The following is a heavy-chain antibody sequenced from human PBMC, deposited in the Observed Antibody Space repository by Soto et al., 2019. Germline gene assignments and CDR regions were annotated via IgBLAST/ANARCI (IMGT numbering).Heavy chain of an antibody. Sequence: GESLKISCTGSGYSFAFYWITCVRPTPGKGLEWMGRIDPSDSQTYYSPSFRGHVTISVTKSITTVFLQWSSLRASDTAMYYCARQIYDSDTDPNFQYYFDYWGQGNLVTVSA. J-gene: IGHJ4*02. CDR1: GYSFAFYW. CDR2: IDPSDSQT. CDR3: ARQIYDSDTDPNFQYYFDY. V-gene: IGHV5-10-1*01. D-gene: IGHD3-22*01.